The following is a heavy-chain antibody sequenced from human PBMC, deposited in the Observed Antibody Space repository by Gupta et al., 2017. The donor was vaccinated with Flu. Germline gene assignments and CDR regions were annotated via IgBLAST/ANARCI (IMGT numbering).Heavy chain of an antibody. J-gene: IGHJ4*02. CDR3: AKVGYSCYDYDFDF. V-gene: IGHV3-23*01. Sequence: EVQLLESGGRLVQPGGSLRLSCADYGFPFSTYGMSGFRQAPGEGLEVGGAISGSGGSTYYAESLKGRLTIAEDNSKNTLFMQMNMRRAEDTALYYWAKVGYSCYDYDFDFWGQGTLVTVSS. D-gene: IGHD5-12*01. CDR2: ISGSGGST. CDR1: GFPFSTYG.